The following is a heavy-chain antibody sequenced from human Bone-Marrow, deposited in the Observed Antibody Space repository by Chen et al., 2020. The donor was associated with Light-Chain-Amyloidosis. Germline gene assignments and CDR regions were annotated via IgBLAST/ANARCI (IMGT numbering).Heavy chain of an antibody. J-gene: IGHJ3*01. Sequence: QVQLRESGPGLVQPSVTLSLPCTVAGDSITDYYWSWIRQPPGKGLEWIGYVFYGGGTSYNPSLKSRVSISVDTSKNQVSLKMSSVTAADTAVYYCAKVWLDAFNLWGPGTMVTVSS. V-gene: IGHV4-59*01. CDR2: VFYGGGT. CDR1: GDSITDYY. D-gene: IGHD5-12*01. CDR3: AKVWLDAFNL.